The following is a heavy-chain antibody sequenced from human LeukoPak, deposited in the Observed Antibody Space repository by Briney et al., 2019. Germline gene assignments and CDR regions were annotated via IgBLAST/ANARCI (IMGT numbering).Heavy chain of an antibody. J-gene: IGHJ5*02. D-gene: IGHD6-19*01. CDR1: GFTFRSYS. V-gene: IGHV3-21*01. CDR3: ARYSSGWYDWFDP. Sequence: PGGSLRFSCAASGFTFRSYSMNWVRQAPGKGLEWVSSISSSSSYIYYADSVKGRFTISRDDAKNSLYLQMNSLRAEDTAVYYCARYSSGWYDWFDPWGQGTLVTVSS. CDR2: ISSSSSYI.